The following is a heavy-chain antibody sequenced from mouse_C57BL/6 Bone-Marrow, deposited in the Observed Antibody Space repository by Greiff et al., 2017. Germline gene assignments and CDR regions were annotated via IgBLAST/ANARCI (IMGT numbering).Heavy chain of an antibody. CDR2: IDPSDSYT. D-gene: IGHD1-3*01. CDR3: ARGVIYLFAY. CDR1: GYTFTSYW. V-gene: IGHV1-69*01. J-gene: IGHJ3*01. Sequence: QVQLQQPGAELVMPGASVKLSCKASGYTFTSYWMHWVKQRPGQGLEWIGEIDPSDSYTNYNQKFKGKSTLTVDKSSSTAYMQLSSLTSEDSAVYYCARGVIYLFAYWGQGTLVTVSA.